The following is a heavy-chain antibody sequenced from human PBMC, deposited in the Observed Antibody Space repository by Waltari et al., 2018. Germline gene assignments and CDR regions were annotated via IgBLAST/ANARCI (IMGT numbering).Heavy chain of an antibody. D-gene: IGHD6-19*01. CDR2: IYYSGST. CDR1: GGSISRYY. CDR3: ARGSSGFYYMDV. J-gene: IGHJ6*03. V-gene: IGHV4-59*01. Sequence: QVQLQESGPGLVKPSETLSLTCTVSGGSISRYYWSWIRQPPGKGLEWIGYIYYSGSTNYNPSLKSRVTISVDTSKNQFSLKLSSVTAADTAVYYCARGSSGFYYMDVWGKGTTVTVSS.